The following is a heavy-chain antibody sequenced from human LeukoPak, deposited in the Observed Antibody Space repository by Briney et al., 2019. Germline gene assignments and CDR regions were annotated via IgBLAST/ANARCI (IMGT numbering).Heavy chain of an antibody. V-gene: IGHV3-7*03. J-gene: IGHJ4*02. CDR1: GFTLSGFW. CDR2: INRDGSEK. CDR3: AKDGSSRWYYFDS. D-gene: IGHD6-13*01. Sequence: GGSLRLSCAASGFTLSGFWMSWVRQAPGKGLEWVANINRDGSEKYYVDSVKGRFTISTDNAKNSLYLQMNSLRVEDTALYYCAKDGSSRWYYFDSWGQGTLVTVSS.